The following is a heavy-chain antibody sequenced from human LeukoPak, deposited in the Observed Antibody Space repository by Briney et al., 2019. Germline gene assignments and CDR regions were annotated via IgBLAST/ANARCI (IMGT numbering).Heavy chain of an antibody. Sequence: ASVKVSCKASGYTFSSYGISWVRQAPGQGLEWMGWISGYNGNTNSAQKLQGRVSMTTDTSTSTAYVELRSLRSDDTAVYYCARDRSPDFRSGDYRDAFDIWGQGTMVTVSS. CDR1: GYTFSSYG. J-gene: IGHJ3*02. D-gene: IGHD3-3*01. CDR2: ISGYNGNT. CDR3: ARDRSPDFRSGDYRDAFDI. V-gene: IGHV1-18*01.